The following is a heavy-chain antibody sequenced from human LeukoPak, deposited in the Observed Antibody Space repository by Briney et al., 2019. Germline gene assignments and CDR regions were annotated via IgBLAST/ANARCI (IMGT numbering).Heavy chain of an antibody. V-gene: IGHV4-59*11. J-gene: IGHJ5*02. Sequence: SETLSLTCTVSGGSISSHYWSWIRQPPGKGLEWIGYIYYSGSTNYNPSLESRVTISVDTSKNQFSLKLSSVTAADTVVYYCARLVVVPAAKGLWFDPWGQGTLVTVSS. D-gene: IGHD2-2*01. CDR2: IYYSGST. CDR1: GGSISSHY. CDR3: ARLVVVPAAKGLWFDP.